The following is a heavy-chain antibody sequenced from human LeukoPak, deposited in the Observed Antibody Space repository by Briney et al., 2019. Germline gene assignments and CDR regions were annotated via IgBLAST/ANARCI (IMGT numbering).Heavy chain of an antibody. CDR3: ARRLDY. CDR1: GFTLGTYS. Sequence: GGSLRLSCAASGFTLGTYSMNWVRQVPGKGLEWVSYISSTSSTIYYADSVKGRFTISRDNAKNSLYLQMNSLGAEDTAVYYCARRLDYWGQGTLVTVSS. J-gene: IGHJ4*02. V-gene: IGHV3-48*01. CDR2: ISSTSSTI.